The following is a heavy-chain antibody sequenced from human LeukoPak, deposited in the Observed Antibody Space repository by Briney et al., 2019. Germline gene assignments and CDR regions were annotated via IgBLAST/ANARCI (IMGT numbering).Heavy chain of an antibody. CDR2: IKQDGSEK. CDR3: ARAKSYYGSLYGMDV. D-gene: IGHD3-10*01. CDR1: GFTFSSYW. V-gene: IGHV3-7*01. J-gene: IGHJ6*02. Sequence: GGSLRPSCAASGFTFSSYWMSWVRQAPGKGLEWVANIKQDGSEKYYVDSVKGRFTISRDNAKNSLYLQMNSLRAEDTAVYYCARAKSYYGSLYGMDVWGQGTTVTVSS.